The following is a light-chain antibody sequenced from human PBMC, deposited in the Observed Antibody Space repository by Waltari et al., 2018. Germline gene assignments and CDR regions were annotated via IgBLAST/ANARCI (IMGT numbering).Light chain of an antibody. Sequence: QLVLTQSPSASASLGASVKLTCTLTSGHSSNIIAWLQKRPERGPRYLMKVNSDGSHYKGDDIPDRFSGSSSGAERYLTISSLQSEDEADYYCETGGHGTWVFGGGTKLTVL. V-gene: IGLV4-69*01. J-gene: IGLJ3*02. CDR2: VNSDGSH. CDR1: SGHSSNI. CDR3: ETGGHGTWV.